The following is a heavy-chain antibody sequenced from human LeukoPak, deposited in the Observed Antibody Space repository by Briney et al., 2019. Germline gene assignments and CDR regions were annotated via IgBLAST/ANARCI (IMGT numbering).Heavy chain of an antibody. V-gene: IGHV4-4*02. CDR1: GASISSSYW. CDR3: APSPCSGDSCYRFDF. Sequence: SETLSLTCAVSGASISSSYWWSWVRQPPGKGLEWIGEIHHSGSTKYNPSLKSRVTISVDKSKNQFSLKLNSVTAADTAVYYCAPSPCSGDSCYRFDFWGQGTQDTVSS. D-gene: IGHD2-15*01. CDR2: IHHSGST. J-gene: IGHJ4*02.